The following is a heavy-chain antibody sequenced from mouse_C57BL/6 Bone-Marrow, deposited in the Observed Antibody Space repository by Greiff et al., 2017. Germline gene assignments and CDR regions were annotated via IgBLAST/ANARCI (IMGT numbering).Heavy chain of an antibody. D-gene: IGHD2-3*01. V-gene: IGHV5-4*01. J-gene: IGHJ2*01. CDR3: ARDGGLLLDY. Sequence: EVKLVESGGGLVKPGGSLKLSCAASGFTFSSYAMSWVRQTPEKRLEWVATISDGGSYTYYPDNVKGRFTISRDNAKNNLYLQMSHLKSEDTAMYYCARDGGLLLDYWGQGTTLTVSS. CDR2: ISDGGSYT. CDR1: GFTFSSYA.